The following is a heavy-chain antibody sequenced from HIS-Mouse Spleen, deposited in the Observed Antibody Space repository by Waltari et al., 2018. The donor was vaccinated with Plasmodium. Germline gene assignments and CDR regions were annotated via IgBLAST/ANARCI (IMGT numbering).Heavy chain of an antibody. CDR2: INPKIGGK. CDR1: GYTFTGYY. V-gene: IGHV1-2*02. CDR3: ARDLAAAGHFDY. J-gene: IGHJ4*02. D-gene: IGHD6-13*01. Sequence: QVQLVQSGAEVKKPGASVKVSCKASGYTFTGYYMHWVRQAPGQGLAWMGWINPKIGGKNYAKKCQGRVTMTRETSISTAYMELSRLRSDDTAVYYCARDLAAAGHFDYWGQGTLVTVSS.